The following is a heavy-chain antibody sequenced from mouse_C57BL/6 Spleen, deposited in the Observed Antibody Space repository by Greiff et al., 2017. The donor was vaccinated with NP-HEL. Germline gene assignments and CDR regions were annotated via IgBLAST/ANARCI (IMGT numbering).Heavy chain of an antibody. CDR3: ARDRIYYDYDGYAMDY. Sequence: EVQLVESGPGLVKPSQSLSLTCSVTGYSITSGYYWNLIRQFPGNKLEWMGYISYDGSNNYNPSLKNRISITRDTSKNQFFLKLNSVTTEDTATYYCARDRIYYDYDGYAMDYWGQGTSVTVSS. CDR2: ISYDGSN. J-gene: IGHJ4*01. D-gene: IGHD2-4*01. CDR1: GYSITSGYY. V-gene: IGHV3-6*01.